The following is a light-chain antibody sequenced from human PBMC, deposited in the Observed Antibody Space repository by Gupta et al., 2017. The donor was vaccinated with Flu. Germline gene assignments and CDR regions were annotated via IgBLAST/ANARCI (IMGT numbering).Light chain of an antibody. CDR2: GAS. Sequence: EIVLTQSPGTLSLSPGERATLSCRASQSITTSDLAWYQQKPGQAPRLLIYGASIRATGIPDRFSGSGSGTDFTLTISRLEPEDFAVYYWQQDGRSWTFGQGAKVEIK. CDR3: QQDGRSWT. CDR1: QSITTSD. V-gene: IGKV3-20*01. J-gene: IGKJ1*01.